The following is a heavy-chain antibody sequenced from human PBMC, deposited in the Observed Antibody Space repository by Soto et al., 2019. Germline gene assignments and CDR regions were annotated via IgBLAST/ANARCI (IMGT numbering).Heavy chain of an antibody. CDR2: INSDGSRT. CDR3: ARVPTGGYDWD. J-gene: IGHJ4*02. V-gene: IGHV3-74*01. CDR1: GFTFSTHW. Sequence: EVQLVESGGGVVQPRGSLRLSCAASGFTFSTHWMHWVRQAPGKGLLWVSRINSDGSRTDYADSVRGRFTISRDNAKNTVYLQMNSLRAEDTAVYYCARVPTGGYDWDWGQGTLVTVSS. D-gene: IGHD5-12*01.